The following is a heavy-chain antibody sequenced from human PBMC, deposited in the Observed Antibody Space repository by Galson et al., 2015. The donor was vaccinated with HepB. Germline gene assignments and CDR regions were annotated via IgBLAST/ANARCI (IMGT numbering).Heavy chain of an antibody. J-gene: IGHJ4*02. Sequence: SLRLSCAASGFTFSGYHMSWIRQAPGKGLEWVSYISSSGSTIYYADSMKGRFTISRDNSKNTLYLQMNSLRAEDTAVYYCAKRRDYYGSGSYYNPEFDYWGQGTLVTVSS. CDR1: GFTFSGYH. V-gene: IGHV3-11*01. CDR3: AKRRDYYGSGSYYNPEFDY. CDR2: ISSSGSTI. D-gene: IGHD3-10*01.